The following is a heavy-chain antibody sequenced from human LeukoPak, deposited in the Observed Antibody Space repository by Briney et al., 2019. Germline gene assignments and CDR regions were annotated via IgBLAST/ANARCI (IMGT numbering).Heavy chain of an antibody. CDR2: ITSGGSK. Sequence: GGSLRLSCAASGFTFSSYTMTWVRQAPGKGLEWVSGITSGGSKYYADSVKGRFTISRDNSKNSLYLQMNSLRAEDTAVYYCAKPPDSSGYHYFDYWGQGTLVTVSS. CDR1: GFTFSSYT. D-gene: IGHD3-22*01. CDR3: AKPPDSSGYHYFDY. V-gene: IGHV3-23*01. J-gene: IGHJ4*02.